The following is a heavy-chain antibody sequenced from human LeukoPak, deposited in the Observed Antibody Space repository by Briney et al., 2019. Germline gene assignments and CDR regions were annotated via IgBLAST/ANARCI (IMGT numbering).Heavy chain of an antibody. V-gene: IGHV4-39*07. CDR1: GGSVSTSYY. CDR3: ARLTRGRIAAAGYAFDI. Sequence: SETLSLTCTVSGGSVSTSYYWGWIRPPPGKGLEWIGSICSGGSTNYNPSLKSRVTISVDTSKNQFSLKLSSVTAADTAVYYCARLTRGRIAAAGYAFDIWGQGTMVTVSS. J-gene: IGHJ3*02. D-gene: IGHD6-13*01. CDR2: ICSGGST.